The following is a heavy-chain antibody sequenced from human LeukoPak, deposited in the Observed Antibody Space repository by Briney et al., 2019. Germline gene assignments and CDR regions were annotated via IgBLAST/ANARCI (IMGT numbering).Heavy chain of an antibody. CDR3: ARDRSRDTNDAFDI. D-gene: IGHD5-24*01. CDR2: IIPIFDRP. J-gene: IGHJ3*02. CDR1: GGTFSANG. V-gene: IGHV1-69*04. Sequence: SVKVSCKASGGTFSANGISWVRQAPGQGLECIGRIIPIFDRPDYAQRFQGRVTITADKSTSTVYMELSSLRSEDTAVYYCARDRSRDTNDAFDIWGQGTMVTVSS.